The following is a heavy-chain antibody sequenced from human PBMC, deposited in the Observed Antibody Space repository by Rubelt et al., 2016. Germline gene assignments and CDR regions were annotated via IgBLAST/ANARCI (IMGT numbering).Heavy chain of an antibody. CDR2: IIPIFGTA. J-gene: IGHJ4*02. D-gene: IGHD6-13*01. Sequence: QVQLVQSGAEVKKPGSSVKVSCKASGGTFRSYAISWVRQAPGQGLEWMGGIIPIFGTATYAQKFQGRVTIIAGESTSTSYMDLSSLTSEYTAVYYCARRQQLGPFDYWGQGTLVTVSS. V-gene: IGHV1-69*01. CDR3: ARRQQLGPFDY. CDR1: GGTFRSYA.